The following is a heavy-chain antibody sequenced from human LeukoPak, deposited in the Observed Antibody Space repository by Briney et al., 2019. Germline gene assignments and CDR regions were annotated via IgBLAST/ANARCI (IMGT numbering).Heavy chain of an antibody. CDR1: GGTFSSYA. V-gene: IGHV1-69*04. CDR2: IIPILGIA. D-gene: IGHD3-16*01. CDR3: ARHYSFGYYFDY. Sequence: GASVKVSCKASGGTFSSYAISWVRQAPGQGLEWMGRIIPILGIANYAQKFQGRVTITADKSTSTAYMELSSLRSEDTAVYYCARHYSFGYYFDYWGQGTLVTVSS. J-gene: IGHJ4*02.